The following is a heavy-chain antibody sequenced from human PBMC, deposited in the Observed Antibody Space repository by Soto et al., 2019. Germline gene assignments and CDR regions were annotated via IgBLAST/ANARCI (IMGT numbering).Heavy chain of an antibody. V-gene: IGHV4-31*03. CDR1: GGSISSGGYY. D-gene: IGHD3-22*01. CDR3: ARRIVVARIFDY. CDR2: IKYSGTT. Sequence: SETLSLTCTVSGGSISSGGYYWGWIRQHPGKGLEWVGYIKYSGTTYYNPSLESRVSISSDTSKNQFSLKLRSVTAADTAVFYCARRIVVARIFDYWGQGIPVTVSS. J-gene: IGHJ4*02.